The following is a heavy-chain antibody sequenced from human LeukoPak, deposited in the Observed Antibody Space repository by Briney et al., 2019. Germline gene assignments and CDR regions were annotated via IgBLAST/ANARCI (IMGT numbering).Heavy chain of an antibody. Sequence: GGSLRLSCAASGLTFSTYPMNWVRQAPGKGLEWVSTISGSGGSTYYADSVKGRFTISRDNSKNTLYLQMNRLRADDTAIYYCAKERTQTTSFDYWGQGTLVTVSS. CDR2: ISGSGGST. J-gene: IGHJ4*02. D-gene: IGHD2/OR15-2a*01. CDR3: AKERTQTTSFDY. V-gene: IGHV3-23*01. CDR1: GLTFSTYP.